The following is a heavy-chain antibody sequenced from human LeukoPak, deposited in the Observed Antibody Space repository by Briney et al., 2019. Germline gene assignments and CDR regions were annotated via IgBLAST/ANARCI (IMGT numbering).Heavy chain of an antibody. V-gene: IGHV3-7*01. CDR1: GFTFSSYS. CDR2: IKQDGSEK. CDR3: ARXXXXXXXYYGMXV. Sequence: GGSLRLSCAASGFTFSSYSMNWVRQAPGKGLEWVANIKQDGSEKYYVDSVKGRFTISRDNAKNSLYLQMNSLRAEDTAVYYCARXXXXXXXYYGMXVWGQGTX. J-gene: IGHJ6*02.